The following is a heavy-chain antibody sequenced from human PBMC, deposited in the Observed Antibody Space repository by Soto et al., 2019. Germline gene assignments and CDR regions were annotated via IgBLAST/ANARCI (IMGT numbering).Heavy chain of an antibody. J-gene: IGHJ4*02. CDR2: IYYSGST. CDR1: GGSISSSSYY. V-gene: IGHV4-39*01. Sequence: SETLALTCTVSGGSISSSSYYWGWIRQPPGKGLEWIGSIYYSGSTYYNPSLKSRVTISVDTSKNQFSLKLSSVTAADTAVYYCARRRGQYYFDYWGQGTLVTVS. CDR3: ARRRGQYYFDY. D-gene: IGHD3-10*01.